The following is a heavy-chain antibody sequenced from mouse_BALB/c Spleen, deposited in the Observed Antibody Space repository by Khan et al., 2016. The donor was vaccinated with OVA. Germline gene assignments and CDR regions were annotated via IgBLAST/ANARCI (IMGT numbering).Heavy chain of an antibody. D-gene: IGHD1-1*02. Sequence: EVQLVELGPGLVKPSQSLSLTCTVTGYSITSDYAWNWIRQFPGNKLEWMGYISYRGNTKYNPSLKSRISITRDTSKNQFFLQLNFVTMEDTATYYCARIQGWDFDYWGQGTTLTVSS. CDR2: ISYRGNT. CDR3: ARIQGWDFDY. J-gene: IGHJ2*01. CDR1: GYSITSDYA. V-gene: IGHV3-2*02.